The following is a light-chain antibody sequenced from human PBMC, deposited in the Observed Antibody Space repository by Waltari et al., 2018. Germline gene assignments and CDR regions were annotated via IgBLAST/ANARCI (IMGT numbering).Light chain of an antibody. Sequence: EIQMTQSPSSVSASVGDRVTLTCRAGQDISSTLAWYQQKPGQAPNLLIYAVYSLQSGVPSRFSGSESGTDFSLTLSCLQTEDLATYFCQQGSSFPPTSGQGTKVEIQ. CDR3: QQGSSFPPT. J-gene: IGKJ1*01. CDR1: QDISST. CDR2: AVY. V-gene: IGKV1-12*01.